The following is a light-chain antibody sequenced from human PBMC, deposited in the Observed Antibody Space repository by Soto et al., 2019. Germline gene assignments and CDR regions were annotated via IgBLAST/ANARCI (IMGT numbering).Light chain of an antibody. CDR3: QQSYSTLGT. J-gene: IGKJ2*01. CDR1: HSINND. V-gene: IGKV1-39*01. Sequence: IQMTQSPSSLSASVGDRVIITCRSDHSINNDLNWYQQRPGKVPKLLIYAASTLQSGVPSRFSGSRSGRVFTLTINSLQPEDFATYYCQQSYSTLGTFGRGTRVEI. CDR2: AAS.